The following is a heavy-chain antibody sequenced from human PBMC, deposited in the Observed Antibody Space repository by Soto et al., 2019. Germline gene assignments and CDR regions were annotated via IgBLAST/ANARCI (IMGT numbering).Heavy chain of an antibody. CDR1: GFTFRNYG. V-gene: IGHV3-33*01. CDR2: IWYDGSNK. J-gene: IGHJ4*02. CDR3: ARESDH. Sequence: GGSLRLSCAASGFTFRNYGMHWVRQAPGKGLEWVAIIWYDGSNKYYADSVKGRFTFSRDNSKNMLYLQMNSLRVEDTAVYYCARESDHWGQGTLVTVSS.